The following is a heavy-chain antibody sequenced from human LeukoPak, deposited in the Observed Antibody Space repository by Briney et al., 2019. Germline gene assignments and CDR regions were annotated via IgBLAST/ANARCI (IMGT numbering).Heavy chain of an antibody. CDR1: GGTFSSYA. CDR3: ARESSTVVNVGAFDI. Sequence: SVKVSCKASGGTFSSYAISWVRQAPGQGLEWMGGIIPIFGTANYAQKFQGRVTITADESTSTAYMELSSLRSEDTAVYYCARESSTVVNVGAFDIWGQGTMVTVSS. J-gene: IGHJ3*02. D-gene: IGHD4-23*01. V-gene: IGHV1-69*01. CDR2: IIPIFGTA.